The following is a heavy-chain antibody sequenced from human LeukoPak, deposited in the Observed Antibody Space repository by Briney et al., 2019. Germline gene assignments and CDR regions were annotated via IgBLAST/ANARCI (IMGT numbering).Heavy chain of an antibody. CDR3: ASNGGPQSRGDYSEYYFDY. CDR2: ISAYNGNT. Sequence: ASVKVSCKASGYTFTSYAMNWVRQAPGQGLEWMGWISAYNGNTNYAQKLQGRVTMTTDTSTSTAYMELRSLRSDDTAVYYCASNGGPQSRGDYSEYYFDYWGQGTLVTVSS. CDR1: GYTFTSYA. V-gene: IGHV1-18*01. D-gene: IGHD4-11*01. J-gene: IGHJ4*02.